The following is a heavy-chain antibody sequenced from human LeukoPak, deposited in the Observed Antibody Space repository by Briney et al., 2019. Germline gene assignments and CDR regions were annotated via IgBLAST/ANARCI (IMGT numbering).Heavy chain of an antibody. CDR3: AKDIKSDSRGYYSTRNAFDI. D-gene: IGHD3-22*01. J-gene: IGHJ3*02. Sequence: GGSLRLSCAASGFTFDDYAMHWVRQAPGKGLEWVSGISWNSGSIGYADSVKGRFTISRDNAKNSLYLQMNSLRAEDTALYYCAKDIKSDSRGYYSTRNAFDIWGQGTMVTVSS. CDR1: GFTFDDYA. V-gene: IGHV3-9*01. CDR2: ISWNSGSI.